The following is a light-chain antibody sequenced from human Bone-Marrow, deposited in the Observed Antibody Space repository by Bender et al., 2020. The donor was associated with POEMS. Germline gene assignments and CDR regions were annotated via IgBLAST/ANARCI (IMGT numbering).Light chain of an antibody. CDR2: EVS. CDR1: SSDVGTYDL. CDR3: CSYAGRYTLL. J-gene: IGLJ2*01. V-gene: IGLV2-23*02. Sequence: QSALTQPASVSGSPGQSIIISCTGTSSDVGTYDLVSWYQQYPGKAPKLMIYEVSNRPSGVSNRFSGSKSGNTASLTISGLQPEDEADYFCCSYAGRYTLLFGGGTKLTVL.